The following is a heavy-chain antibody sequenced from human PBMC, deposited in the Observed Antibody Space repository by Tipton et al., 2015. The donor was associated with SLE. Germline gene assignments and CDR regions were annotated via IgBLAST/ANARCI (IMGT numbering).Heavy chain of an antibody. D-gene: IGHD3-16*01. CDR3: ATGGS. CDR2: IYNRGDT. CDR1: GASLSNHY. Sequence: TLSLICTVSGASLSNHYWSWIRQPPGKGLEWIGYIYNRGDTKYNPSLKSRVTISLDTSKNQFSLRLRSVTAADTAVYYCATGGSWGQGTLVTVSS. V-gene: IGHV4-59*11. J-gene: IGHJ5*02.